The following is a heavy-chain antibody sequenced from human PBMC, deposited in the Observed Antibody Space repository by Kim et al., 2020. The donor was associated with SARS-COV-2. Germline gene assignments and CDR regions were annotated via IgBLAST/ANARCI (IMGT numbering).Heavy chain of an antibody. D-gene: IGHD2-15*01. V-gene: IGHV4-34*01. CDR3: ARGCPSGGSCSFDY. Sequence: NPSLKSRVTISVDTSKNQFYLKLSSVTAADTAVYYCARGCPSGGSCSFDYWGQGTLVTVSS. J-gene: IGHJ4*02.